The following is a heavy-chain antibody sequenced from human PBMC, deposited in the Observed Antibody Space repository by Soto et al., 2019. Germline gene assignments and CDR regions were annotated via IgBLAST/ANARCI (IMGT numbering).Heavy chain of an antibody. CDR3: ARGRYCSGGSCFDY. Sequence: QLQLQESGSGLVKPSQTLSLTCAVSGGSISSGGYSWSWIRQPPEKGLEWIGYIYHSGSTYYNPSLKSRVTISVDRSKNQFSLKLSSVTAADTAVYYCARGRYCSGGSCFDYWGQGTLVTVSS. D-gene: IGHD2-15*01. V-gene: IGHV4-30-2*01. J-gene: IGHJ4*02. CDR1: GGSISSGGYS. CDR2: IYHSGST.